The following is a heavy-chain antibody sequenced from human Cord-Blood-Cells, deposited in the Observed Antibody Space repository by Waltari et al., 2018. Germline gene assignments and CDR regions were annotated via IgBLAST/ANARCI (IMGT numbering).Heavy chain of an antibody. J-gene: IGHJ5*02. CDR3: ARGQVGSDNWFDP. CDR2: ISSSSSTI. CDR1: GFTFSSYS. D-gene: IGHD3-10*01. Sequence: EVQLVESGGGLVQPGGSLRLSCAASGFTFSSYSMNWVRKAPGKGLEWVSYISSSSSTIYYADSVKGRFTISRDNAKNSLYLQMNSLRDEDTAVYYCARGQVGSDNWFDPWGQGTLVTVSS. V-gene: IGHV3-48*02.